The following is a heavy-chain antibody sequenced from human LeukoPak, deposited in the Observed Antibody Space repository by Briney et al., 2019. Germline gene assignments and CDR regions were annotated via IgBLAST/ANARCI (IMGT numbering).Heavy chain of an antibody. Sequence: SSETLSLTCTVSGGSISSGGYCWSWIRQLPGKGLEWIGYICSSENTYYNPPLKSRISMSVDTSKNQFSLKLSSVTAADTAVYYCARDRGYSYGYRGYFDYWGQGTLVTVSS. CDR2: ICSSENT. CDR1: GGSISSGGYC. V-gene: IGHV4-31*03. CDR3: ARDRGYSYGYRGYFDY. D-gene: IGHD5-18*01. J-gene: IGHJ4*02.